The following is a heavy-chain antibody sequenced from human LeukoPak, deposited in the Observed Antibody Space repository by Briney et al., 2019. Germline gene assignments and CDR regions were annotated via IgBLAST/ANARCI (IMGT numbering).Heavy chain of an antibody. CDR3: AKGEAYCGGDCYPD. Sequence: GGSLRLSCAASGFTFSNYGMNWVRQAPGKGLEWVSAISGSEGSTYYADSVKGRFTISRDNSKKTVYLQMNSLRAEDTAVYYCAKGEAYCGGDCYPDWGQGTLVTVSS. CDR1: GFTFSNYG. J-gene: IGHJ4*02. CDR2: ISGSEGST. D-gene: IGHD2-21*02. V-gene: IGHV3-23*01.